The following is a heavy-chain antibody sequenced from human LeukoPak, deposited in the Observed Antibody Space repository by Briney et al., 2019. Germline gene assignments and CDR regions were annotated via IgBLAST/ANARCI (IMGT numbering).Heavy chain of an antibody. V-gene: IGHV4-34*01. CDR3: ARGPLYCSGGRCLAYYYYGLDV. Sequence: SETLSLTCAVYGGSFSGYYWSWIRQPPGKGLEWIGEINHSGSTNYNPSLKSRVTIAADTSKNQFSLKLSSVTAADTAVYYCARGPLYCSGGRCLAYYYYGLDVWGQGTTVTVSS. D-gene: IGHD2-15*01. CDR1: GGSFSGYY. CDR2: INHSGST. J-gene: IGHJ6*02.